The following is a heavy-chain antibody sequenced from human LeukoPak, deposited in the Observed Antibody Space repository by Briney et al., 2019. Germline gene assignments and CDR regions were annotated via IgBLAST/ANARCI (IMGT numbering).Heavy chain of an antibody. V-gene: IGHV3-72*01. Sequence: GGSLRLSCAASGVTLSDHYMDWVRQAPGKGLEWVGRTRNKANSYTTEYAASVKGRFTIPRDDSKNSLYLQMNSLKSEDTAVYYCARGPGYCSSASCPGFFDLWGRGTLVTVSS. J-gene: IGHJ2*01. CDR1: GVTLSDHY. D-gene: IGHD2-2*01. CDR2: TRNKANSYTT. CDR3: ARGPGYCSSASCPGFFDL.